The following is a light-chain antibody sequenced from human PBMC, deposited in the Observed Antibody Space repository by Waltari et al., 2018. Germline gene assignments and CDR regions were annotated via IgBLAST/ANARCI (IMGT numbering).Light chain of an antibody. CDR2: GAS. CDR1: QSVSSN. CDR3: QQYSNWPL. J-gene: IGKJ2*01. V-gene: IGKV3-15*01. Sequence: EAELTQSPATLSVSPGERATLSCRASQSVSSNLAWYQQKPGQAPRLLIYGASTRATGIPAMFSGRGSGTEFTLTISSLQSEDFAVYYCQQYSNWPLFGQGTKLEIK.